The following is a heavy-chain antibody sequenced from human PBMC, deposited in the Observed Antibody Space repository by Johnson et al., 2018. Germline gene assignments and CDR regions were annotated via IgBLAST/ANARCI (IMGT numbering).Heavy chain of an antibody. J-gene: IGHJ5*02. CDR2: ISSSSSYI. CDR3: AREGDSSSWCKFDP. V-gene: IGHV3-21*01. Sequence: VQLVQSGGGLAKPGGSLRLSCEASGFTFSSYSMNWVRQAPGKGLEWVSSISSSSSYIYCADSVKGRFTISRDNAKNSRYLQMNSRSAEDTAVYYCAREGDSSSWCKFDPWGQGTLVTVSS. CDR1: GFTFSSYS. D-gene: IGHD6-13*01.